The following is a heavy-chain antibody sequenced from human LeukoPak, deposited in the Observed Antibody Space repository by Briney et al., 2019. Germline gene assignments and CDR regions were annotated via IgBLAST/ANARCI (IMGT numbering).Heavy chain of an antibody. D-gene: IGHD6-13*01. CDR2: IWYGGSNK. V-gene: IGHV3-30*02. J-gene: IGHJ4*02. Sequence: GGSLRLSCAASGFTFSSYGMHWVRQAPGKGLEWVAVIWYGGSNKYYADSVKGRFTISRDNSKNTLYLQMNSLRAEDTAVYYCAKGYSSSWYYFDYWGQGTLVTAPS. CDR3: AKGYSSSWYYFDY. CDR1: GFTFSSYG.